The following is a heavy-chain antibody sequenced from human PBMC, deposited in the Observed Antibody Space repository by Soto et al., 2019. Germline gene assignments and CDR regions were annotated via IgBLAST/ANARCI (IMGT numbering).Heavy chain of an antibody. CDR1: GDSISSGGYY. V-gene: IGHV4-31*03. D-gene: IGHD3-16*02. CDR3: ARPLRPLRLGELSAKFDY. CDR2: IYSSGRT. Sequence: SETLSLTCTVSGDSISSGGYYWSWIRQDRAKGLEWIGYIYSSGRTNYNPSLKSRVIISVDTSKNQFSLKLSSVTAADTAVYYCARPLRPLRLGELSAKFDYCGQGTLVIVAS. J-gene: IGHJ4*02.